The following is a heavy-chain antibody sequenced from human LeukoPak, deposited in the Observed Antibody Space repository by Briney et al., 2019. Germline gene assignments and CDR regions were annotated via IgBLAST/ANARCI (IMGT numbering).Heavy chain of an antibody. CDR2: ISYDGSTK. CDR3: ARGGRRMIVVSDAFDI. V-gene: IGHV3-30-3*01. D-gene: IGHD3-22*01. Sequence: GGSLRLSCAASGFTFSSYAMHWVRQAPGKGLEWVAVISYDGSTKYYADSVKGRFTISRDNSKNTLYLQMNSLRAEDTAVYYCARGGRRMIVVSDAFDIWGQGTMVTVSS. J-gene: IGHJ3*02. CDR1: GFTFSSYA.